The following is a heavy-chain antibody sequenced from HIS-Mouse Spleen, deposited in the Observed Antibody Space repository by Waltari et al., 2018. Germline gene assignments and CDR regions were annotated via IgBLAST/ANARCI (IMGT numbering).Heavy chain of an antibody. CDR1: GGSISSSSYY. Sequence: QLQLQESGPGLVKPSETLSLTCTVSGGSISSSSYYWGWIRQPPGKGLEWIGSIDYSGRTDNNPSLKGRVTISVDTSKNQFSLKLSSGTAADTAVYYCAREIPYSSSWYDWYFDLWGRGTLVTVSS. CDR3: AREIPYSSSWYDWYFDL. D-gene: IGHD6-13*01. J-gene: IGHJ2*01. V-gene: IGHV4-39*07. CDR2: IDYSGRT.